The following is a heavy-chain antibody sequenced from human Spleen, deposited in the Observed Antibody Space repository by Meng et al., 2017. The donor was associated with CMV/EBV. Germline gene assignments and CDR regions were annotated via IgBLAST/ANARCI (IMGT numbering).Heavy chain of an antibody. J-gene: IGHJ4*02. V-gene: IGHV4-30-4*08. CDR1: GGSITCADCY. CDR3: ASPYYGSGSYVDF. D-gene: IGHD3-10*01. CDR2: IYYSGSI. Sequence: SETLSLTCTVSGGSITCADCYWSWIRQPPGKGLEWIGYIYYSGSIDYNPSLKRRVVMSVDTSKNQFSLKLSSVTAADTAVYYCASPYYGSGSYVDFWGQGTLVTVSS.